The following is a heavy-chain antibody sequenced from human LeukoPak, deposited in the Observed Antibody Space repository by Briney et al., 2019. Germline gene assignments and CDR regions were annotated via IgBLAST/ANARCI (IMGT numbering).Heavy chain of an antibody. CDR1: GFTFSSYG. CDR2: IWYDGSNK. J-gene: IGHJ4*02. V-gene: IGHV3-33*06. CDR3: AKGPSDVATIPGDYFDY. Sequence: PGGSLRLSRAASGFTFSSYGMHWVRQAPGKGLEWVAVIWYDGSNKYYADSVKGRFTISRDNSKNTLYLQMNSLRAEDTAVYYCAKGPSDVATIPGDYFDYWGQGTLVTVSS. D-gene: IGHD2-15*01.